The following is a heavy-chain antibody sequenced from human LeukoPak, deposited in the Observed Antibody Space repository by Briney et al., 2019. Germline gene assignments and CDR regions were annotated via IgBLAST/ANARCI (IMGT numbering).Heavy chain of an antibody. CDR2: INHTGNT. CDR1: GGSFSGFY. J-gene: IGHJ5*02. V-gene: IGHV4-34*01. Sequence: SQTLSLTCAVDGGSFSGFYWTWIRQTPGRGLEWIGEINHTGNTNYNPSLTDYNPSLKSRVIISLDTSNNQLSLKLSSVTAADTGVYFCASNRGYSSSWYWFNWFDPWGQGTLVTVSS. D-gene: IGHD6-13*01. CDR3: ASNRGYSSSWYWFNWFDP.